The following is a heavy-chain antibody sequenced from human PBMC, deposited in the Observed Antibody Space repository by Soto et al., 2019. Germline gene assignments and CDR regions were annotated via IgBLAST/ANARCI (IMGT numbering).Heavy chain of an antibody. CDR3: AVRGGGYGYRFDY. CDR1: GGTFSSYA. D-gene: IGHD5-18*01. J-gene: IGHJ4*02. CDR2: IIPIFGTA. Sequence: QVQLVQSGAEVKKPGSSVKISCKASGGTFSSYAISWVRQAPGQGLEWMGGIIPIFGTANYAQKFQGRVTITADESTSTACRGLSSLRSEDTAGYYCAVRGGGYGYRFDYWGQGTLVTVSS. V-gene: IGHV1-69*01.